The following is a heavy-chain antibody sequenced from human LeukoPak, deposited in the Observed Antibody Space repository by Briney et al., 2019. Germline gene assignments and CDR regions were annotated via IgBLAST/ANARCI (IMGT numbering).Heavy chain of an antibody. D-gene: IGHD1-26*01. CDR2: VRGSDAGT. Sequence: QAGGSLRLSCAASGFTFSSYAMNWVRQAPGKGLEWVSAVRGSDAGTSYADSVKGRFTISRDNSRNTLYLQMNSLRAEDTAVYYCAKNRGGSYYSGSDYWGQGTLVTVPS. J-gene: IGHJ4*02. CDR1: GFTFSSYA. CDR3: AKNRGGSYYSGSDY. V-gene: IGHV3-23*01.